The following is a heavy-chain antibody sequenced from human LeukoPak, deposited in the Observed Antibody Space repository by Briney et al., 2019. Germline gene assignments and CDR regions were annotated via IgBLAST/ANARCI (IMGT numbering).Heavy chain of an antibody. V-gene: IGHV4-59*11. D-gene: IGHD3-10*01. Sequence: SETLSLTCTVSGGSISSHYWSWIRQPPGKGLEWIGYIYYSGSTNYNPSLKSRVTISVDTSKNQFSLKLSSVTAADTAVYYCASEGGFGELFSFDYWGQGTLVTVSS. CDR3: ASEGGFGELFSFDY. CDR2: IYYSGST. J-gene: IGHJ4*02. CDR1: GGSISSHY.